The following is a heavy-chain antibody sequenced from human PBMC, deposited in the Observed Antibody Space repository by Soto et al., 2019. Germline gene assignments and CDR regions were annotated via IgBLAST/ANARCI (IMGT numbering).Heavy chain of an antibody. J-gene: IGHJ6*02. V-gene: IGHV1-58*02. Sequence: QMQLVQSGPEVKKPGTSVKVSCKASGFTFTSSAMQWVRQARGQRLEWIGWIVVGSGNTNYAQKFQERVTITRDTSTSTAYMELSSLRSVDTAAYYCAARRPTTTVNTDYYYYYGMDVWGQGTKVTVSS. CDR1: GFTFTSSA. CDR2: IVVGSGNT. D-gene: IGHD4-17*01. CDR3: AARRPTTTVNTDYYYYYGMDV.